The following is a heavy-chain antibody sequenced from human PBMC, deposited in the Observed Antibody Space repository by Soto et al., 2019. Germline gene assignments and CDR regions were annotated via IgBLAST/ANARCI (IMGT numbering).Heavy chain of an antibody. CDR2: IVVASGNR. CDR1: GFSFTSAA. D-gene: IGHD5-12*01. Sequence: QMQLVQSGPEVKKPETSVKVSCKPSGFSFTSAAIQWMRQARGQRLEWLGWIVVASGNRKYAEKFQDRVTITRDMSTSTAYMELNSLTSDDTAVYYCAADAGGYSGYYYSYHGLDVCGQGTTVTVAS. V-gene: IGHV1-58*02. J-gene: IGHJ6*02. CDR3: AADAGGYSGYYYSYHGLDV.